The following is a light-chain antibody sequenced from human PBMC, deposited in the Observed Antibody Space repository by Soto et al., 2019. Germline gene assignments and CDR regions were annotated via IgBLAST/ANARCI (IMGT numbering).Light chain of an antibody. Sequence: DIQMTQSPSSLSASVGDRVTITCRASQSISNYVNWYQQKPGKAPKLLIYAASTLQSGVPSRFRGSGSGTDFALTISSLQPEDFATYYCQQSYSTPPEYTFGQGTKLEIK. CDR3: QQSYSTPPEYT. CDR1: QSISNY. V-gene: IGKV1-39*01. J-gene: IGKJ2*01. CDR2: AAS.